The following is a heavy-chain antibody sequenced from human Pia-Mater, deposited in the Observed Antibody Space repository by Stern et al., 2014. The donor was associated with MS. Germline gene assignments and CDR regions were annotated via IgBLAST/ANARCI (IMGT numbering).Heavy chain of an antibody. CDR1: GYTFTSYG. CDR2: ISTYNGDT. CDR3: ARDLGPRWQQFHCFDY. Sequence: VQLVESGAEVKRPGTSVTVSCQASGYTFTSYGLNWVRQAPGQGLEWMGWISTYNGDTNYAQSLQGRVTFSTDTSTSKAYMELRNLRSDDTALYYCARDLGPRWQQFHCFDYWGQGTLVSVSS. J-gene: IGHJ4*02. V-gene: IGHV1-18*04. D-gene: IGHD6-13*01.